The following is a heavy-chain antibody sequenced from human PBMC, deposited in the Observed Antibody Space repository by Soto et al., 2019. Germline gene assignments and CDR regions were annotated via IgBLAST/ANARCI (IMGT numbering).Heavy chain of an antibody. Sequence: SETLSLTCTVSGGSISSYYWSWIRQPPGKGLEWIGYIYYSGSTNYNPSLKSRVTISVDTSKNQFSLKLSSVTAADTAVYYCARARYDSSGSLSRWFDPWGQGTLVTVSS. J-gene: IGHJ5*02. CDR3: ARARYDSSGSLSRWFDP. V-gene: IGHV4-59*01. CDR2: IYYSGST. D-gene: IGHD3-22*01. CDR1: GGSISSYY.